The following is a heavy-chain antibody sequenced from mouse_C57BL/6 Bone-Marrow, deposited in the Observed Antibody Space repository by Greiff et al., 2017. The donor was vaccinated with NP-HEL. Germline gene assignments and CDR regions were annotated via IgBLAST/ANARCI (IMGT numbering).Heavy chain of an antibody. D-gene: IGHD1-1*01. CDR1: GFNIKDDY. CDR3: TTCSEDLYDDAMDY. J-gene: IGHJ4*01. CDR2: IDPENGDT. Sequence: EVQLQESGAELVRPGASVKLSCTASGFNIKDDYMHWVKQRPEQGLEWIGWIDPENGDTEYASKFQGKATITADTSSNTAYLQLSSLTSEDTAVYYCTTCSEDLYDDAMDYWGQGTSVTVSS. V-gene: IGHV14-4*01.